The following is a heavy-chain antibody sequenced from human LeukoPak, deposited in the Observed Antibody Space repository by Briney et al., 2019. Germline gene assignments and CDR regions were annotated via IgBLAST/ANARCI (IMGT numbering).Heavy chain of an antibody. Sequence: KSSETLSLTCTVSGGPISSYYWSWIRQPPGKGLEWIGYIYYSGSTNYNPSLKSRVTISVDTSKNQFSLKLSSVTAADTAVYYCARVAGKWAVNWFDPWGQGTLVTVSS. D-gene: IGHD2-8*01. V-gene: IGHV4-59*01. J-gene: IGHJ5*02. CDR2: IYYSGST. CDR1: GGPISSYY. CDR3: ARVAGKWAVNWFDP.